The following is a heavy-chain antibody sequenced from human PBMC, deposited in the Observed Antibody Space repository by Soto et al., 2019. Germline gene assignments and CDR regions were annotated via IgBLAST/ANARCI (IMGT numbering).Heavy chain of an antibody. D-gene: IGHD1-26*01. V-gene: IGHV4-39*01. J-gene: IGHJ6*02. CDR3: ARYVGDYYYGMDV. Sequence: LSLTCTVSGASITSTSYHWGWIRQPPGKGLEWIGNFYYSGSTYYNPSLRSRVTISVDASKNQFSVKVSSVTATDTAVYYCARYVGDYYYGMDVWGQGTTVTVSS. CDR1: GASITSTSYH. CDR2: FYYSGST.